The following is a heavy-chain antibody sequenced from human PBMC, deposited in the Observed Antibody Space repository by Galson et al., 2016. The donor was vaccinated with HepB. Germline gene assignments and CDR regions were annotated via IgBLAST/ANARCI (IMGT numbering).Heavy chain of an antibody. Sequence: SETLSLTCTVSGGSISDHFWSWIRQPPGKGLEWIGLIHYSGDTKYNPSLKRRVTISVDTTKDKFSLKLTSVTAADTAVYYCATSPHGYALAPWGQGTLFTVSS. CDR1: GGSISDHF. D-gene: IGHD5-18*01. CDR3: ATSPHGYALAP. V-gene: IGHV4-59*11. CDR2: IHYSGDT. J-gene: IGHJ5*02.